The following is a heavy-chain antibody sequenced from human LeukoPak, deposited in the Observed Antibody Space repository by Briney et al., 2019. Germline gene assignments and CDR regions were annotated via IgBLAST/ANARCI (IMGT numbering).Heavy chain of an antibody. Sequence: GGSLRLSCAASGFTFSTNAMSWVRQTPGKGLEWVSAISDTGAGTYYADSVKGRFTISRDNSKNTLYLQMNSLRAEDTAVYYCARADSSGYQRQFDYWGQGTLVTVSS. J-gene: IGHJ4*02. D-gene: IGHD3-22*01. CDR1: GFTFSTNA. CDR3: ARADSSGYQRQFDY. CDR2: ISDTGAGT. V-gene: IGHV3-23*01.